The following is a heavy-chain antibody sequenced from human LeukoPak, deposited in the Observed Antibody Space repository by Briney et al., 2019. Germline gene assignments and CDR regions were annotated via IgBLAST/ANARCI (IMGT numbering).Heavy chain of an antibody. CDR3: ASAAGTTFYYYYYMDV. Sequence: ASVKVSCKASGYTFTSYAMNWVRQARGQGLEWMGWINTNTGNPTYAQGFTGRFVFSLDTSVSTAYLQISSLKAEDTAVYYCASAAGTTFYYYYYMDVWGKGTTVTVSS. J-gene: IGHJ6*03. CDR1: GYTFTSYA. D-gene: IGHD6-13*01. CDR2: INTNTGNP. V-gene: IGHV7-4-1*02.